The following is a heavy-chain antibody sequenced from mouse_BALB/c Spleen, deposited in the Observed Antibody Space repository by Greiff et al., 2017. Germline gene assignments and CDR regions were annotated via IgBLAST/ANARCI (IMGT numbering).Heavy chain of an antibody. CDR3: ARDLVVHDAMDY. CDR2: ISYDGSN. Sequence: ESGPGLVKPSQSLSLTCSVTGYSITSGYYWNWIRQFPGNKLEWMGYISYDGSNNYNPSLKNRISITRDTSKNQFFLKLNSVTTEDTATYYCARDLVVHDAMDYWGQGTSVTVSS. J-gene: IGHJ4*01. CDR1: GYSITSGYY. D-gene: IGHD1-1*02. V-gene: IGHV3-6*02.